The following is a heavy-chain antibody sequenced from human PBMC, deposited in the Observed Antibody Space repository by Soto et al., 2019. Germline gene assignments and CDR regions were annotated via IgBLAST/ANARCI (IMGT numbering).Heavy chain of an antibody. CDR1: GFTVSSNY. CDR2: IYSGGRT. J-gene: IGHJ4*02. D-gene: IGHD2-21*02. Sequence: GGSLRLSCAASGFTVSSNYMSWVRQAPGKGLEWVSVIYSGGRTYYADSVKGRFTISRDNSKNTVYLQVNSLRGEDTAVYFCARDRGGGDAYFDYWGQGTLVTVSS. V-gene: IGHV3-53*01. CDR3: ARDRGGGDAYFDY.